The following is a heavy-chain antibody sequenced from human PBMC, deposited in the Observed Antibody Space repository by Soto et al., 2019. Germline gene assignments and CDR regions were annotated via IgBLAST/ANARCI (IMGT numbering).Heavy chain of an antibody. Sequence: QVQLVQSGAEVKKPGASVKVSCKASGYTFTSYGISWVRQAPGQGLEWMGWISAYNGNTNYAQKLQGRVTMTTDTSTSTCYMELRSLRSEDTAVYYCARGWLGPYCTNGVCNAFDIWGQGTMVTVSS. CDR1: GYTFTSYG. D-gene: IGHD2-8*01. CDR2: ISAYNGNT. CDR3: ARGWLGPYCTNGVCNAFDI. V-gene: IGHV1-18*01. J-gene: IGHJ3*02.